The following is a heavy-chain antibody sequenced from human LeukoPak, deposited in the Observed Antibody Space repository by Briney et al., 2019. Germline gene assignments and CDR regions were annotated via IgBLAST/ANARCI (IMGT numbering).Heavy chain of an antibody. Sequence: SQTLSLTCAISGDIVSSNSAAWNWIRQSPSRGLEWLGRTYYRSKWYNGYAVSVKSRITIIPDTSKNQFSLQLNSVTPEDTAVYYCARKTTVTTNQYYGMDVWGQGTTVTVSS. D-gene: IGHD4-17*01. CDR2: TYYRSKWYN. J-gene: IGHJ6*02. CDR1: GDIVSSNSAA. CDR3: ARKTTVTTNQYYGMDV. V-gene: IGHV6-1*01.